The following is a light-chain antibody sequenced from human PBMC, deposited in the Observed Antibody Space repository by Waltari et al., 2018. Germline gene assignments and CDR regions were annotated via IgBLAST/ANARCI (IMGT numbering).Light chain of an antibody. CDR3: QQRSGWPPRLT. CDR1: QSVGNY. J-gene: IGKJ4*01. Sequence: EIVLTQSPATLSLSPGERATLSCRASQSVGNYLAWYQQKPGQPPRLLIYGDSNSATGIPARFSGSGSGTDFILTISSLEPEDFAVYYCQQRSGWPPRLTFGGGTKVEIK. CDR2: GDS. V-gene: IGKV3-11*01.